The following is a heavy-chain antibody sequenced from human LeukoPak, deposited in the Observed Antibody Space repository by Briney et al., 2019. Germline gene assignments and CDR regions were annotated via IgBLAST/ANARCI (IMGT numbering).Heavy chain of an antibody. CDR2: FIGSGGST. CDR3: VKSAGFDWLSPLDAFDI. J-gene: IGHJ3*02. V-gene: IGHV3-64D*06. Sequence: QAGGPRGLPCSAPGFTLIGYAMHWVRRPPGKELKNFQLFIGSGGSTYYADSVKGRFTISRDNSKDTLYLQMSSLRAEDTTVYYCVKSAGFDWLSPLDAFDIWGQGTMVTVSS. CDR1: GFTLIGYA. D-gene: IGHD3-9*01.